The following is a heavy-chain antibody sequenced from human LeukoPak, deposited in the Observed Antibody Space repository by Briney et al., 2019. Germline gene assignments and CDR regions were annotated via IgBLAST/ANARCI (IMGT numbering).Heavy chain of an antibody. CDR2: IIPIFGTA. CDR1: GGTFSSYA. D-gene: IGHD2-15*01. Sequence: SVKVSCKASGGTFSSYAISWVRQAPGQGLEWMGGIIPIFGTANYAQKFQGRVTITADEPTSTAYMELSSLRSEDTAVYYCARDSSTHIYSGGSCYDYWGQGTLVTVSS. V-gene: IGHV1-69*13. J-gene: IGHJ4*02. CDR3: ARDSSTHIYSGGSCYDY.